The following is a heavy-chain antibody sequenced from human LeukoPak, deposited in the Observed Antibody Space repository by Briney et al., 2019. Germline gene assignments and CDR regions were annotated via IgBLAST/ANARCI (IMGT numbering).Heavy chain of an antibody. CDR3: ARDDTAMVTYYYYYMDV. D-gene: IGHD5-18*01. V-gene: IGHV3-20*04. CDR1: GFTFSSYG. CDR2: INWNGGST. Sequence: GGSLRLSCAASGFTFSSYGMSWVRQAPGKGLEWVSGINWNGGSTGYADSVKGRFTISRDNAKNSLYLQMNSLRAEDTALYYCARDDTAMVTYYYYYMDVWGKGTTVTVSS. J-gene: IGHJ6*03.